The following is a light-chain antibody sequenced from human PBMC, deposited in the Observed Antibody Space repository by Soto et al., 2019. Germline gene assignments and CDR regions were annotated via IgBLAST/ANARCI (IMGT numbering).Light chain of an antibody. Sequence: QSVLTQPTSASGTPGQRVTIFCSGSSSNIGSDTGNWYQQLPGTAPKLLIYSSNQRPSGVPDRFSGSKSGTSASLAISGLQSEAEANYYCAAWDDSLNGPVFGGGTKLTVL. CDR2: SSN. J-gene: IGLJ2*01. V-gene: IGLV1-44*01. CDR1: SSNIGSDT. CDR3: AAWDDSLNGPV.